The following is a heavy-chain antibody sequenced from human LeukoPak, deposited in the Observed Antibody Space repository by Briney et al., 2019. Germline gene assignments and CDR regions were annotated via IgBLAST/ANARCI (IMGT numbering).Heavy chain of an antibody. CDR1: GSSITAFY. J-gene: IGHJ3*02. CDR2: FQYSGNS. CDR3: AREGLRREDYSNYKALSFHAFDI. V-gene: IGHV4-59*01. D-gene: IGHD4-11*01. Sequence: SETLSLTCNVSGSSITAFYWSWIRQSPGKGLEWIGSFQYSGNSNYNPSLKSRVAMSVDTSKRQLSLRLTSVTAADTAVYYCAREGLRREDYSNYKALSFHAFDIWGQGTMVTVSS.